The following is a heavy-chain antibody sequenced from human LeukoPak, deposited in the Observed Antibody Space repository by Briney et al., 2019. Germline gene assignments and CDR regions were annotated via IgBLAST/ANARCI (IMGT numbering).Heavy chain of an antibody. V-gene: IGHV3-48*03. CDR1: GFTFSNYE. J-gene: IGHJ2*01. D-gene: IGHD3-16*01. CDR2: ISGSSDSI. Sequence: GGSLRLSCAGSGFTFSNYEMNWVRQAPGKGLDWVSYISGSSDSIYYADSVKGRFTISRDNAKNSLYLQMNNLRVEDTAVYYCAKDRGTISESFWYLHLWGRGAPVTVSS. CDR3: AKDRGTISESFWYLHL.